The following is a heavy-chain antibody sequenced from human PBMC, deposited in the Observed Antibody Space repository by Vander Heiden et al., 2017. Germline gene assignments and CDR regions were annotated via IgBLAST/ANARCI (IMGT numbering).Heavy chain of an antibody. V-gene: IGHV3-21*01. CDR1: GFRFSSYN. CDR3: AREVGATNVDY. Sequence: EVQLVESGGGLVKPGGSLRLSRAASGFRFSSYNMNGGRQAPGKGLEWVSSISISSNYIYYTDSVKGRFTISRDNAKNSMYLQMNSLRAEDTAMYYCAREVGATNVDYWGQGTLVTVSS. J-gene: IGHJ4*02. CDR2: ISISSNYI. D-gene: IGHD1-26*01.